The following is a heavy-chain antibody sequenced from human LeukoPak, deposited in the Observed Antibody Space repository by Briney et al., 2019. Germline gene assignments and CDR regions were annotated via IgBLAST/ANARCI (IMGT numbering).Heavy chain of an antibody. CDR2: ISSSSSYI. J-gene: IGHJ4*02. CDR1: GFTFSSYS. Sequence: GGSLRLSCAASGFTFSSYSMNWVRQAPGKGLEWVSSISSSSSYIYYADSVKGRFTISRDNAKNSLYLQMNSLRAGDTAVYYCAREGAAAGLNIDYWGQGTLVTVSS. V-gene: IGHV3-21*01. D-gene: IGHD6-13*01. CDR3: AREGAAAGLNIDY.